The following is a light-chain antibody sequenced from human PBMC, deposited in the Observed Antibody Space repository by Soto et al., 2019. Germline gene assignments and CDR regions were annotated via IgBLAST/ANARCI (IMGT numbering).Light chain of an antibody. Sequence: EVVMTQSPATLSVSPGDRATLSCRASQSVDTNVVWYQQKPGQPPRLIVHSASIRATGVPARFTGIGSGTDFTLTISGLQSDDFAIYYCQQYYNWPPYTFGQGTRLQIK. J-gene: IGKJ2*01. V-gene: IGKV3-15*01. CDR1: QSVDTN. CDR3: QQYYNWPPYT. CDR2: SAS.